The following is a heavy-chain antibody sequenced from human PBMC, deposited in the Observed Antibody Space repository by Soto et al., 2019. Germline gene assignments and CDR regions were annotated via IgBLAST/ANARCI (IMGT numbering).Heavy chain of an antibody. J-gene: IGHJ6*03. D-gene: IGHD6-6*01. V-gene: IGHV3-23*01. CDR3: AKMFLYSSSSPPYYYMDL. Sequence: PGGSLRLSCAASGFTFSSYAMSWVRQAPGKGLEWVSTISGTGAGTYYADSVTGRFTISRDNSKNALYLQMNSLRAEDTAVYYCAKMFLYSSSSPPYYYMDLWGTGTTVTAP. CDR2: ISGTGAGT. CDR1: GFTFSSYA.